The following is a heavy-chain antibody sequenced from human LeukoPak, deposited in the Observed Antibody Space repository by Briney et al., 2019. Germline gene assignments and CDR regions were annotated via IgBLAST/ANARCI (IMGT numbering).Heavy chain of an antibody. Sequence: SETLSLTCAVYGGSLSGYYWSWIRQPPGKGLEWIGEINHSGSTNYNPSLKSRVTISVDTSKNQFSLKLSSVTAADTAVYYCARGPGYYDSSGSFDYWGQGTLVTVSS. CDR2: INHSGST. J-gene: IGHJ4*02. CDR1: GGSLSGYY. V-gene: IGHV4-34*01. D-gene: IGHD3-22*01. CDR3: ARGPGYYDSSGSFDY.